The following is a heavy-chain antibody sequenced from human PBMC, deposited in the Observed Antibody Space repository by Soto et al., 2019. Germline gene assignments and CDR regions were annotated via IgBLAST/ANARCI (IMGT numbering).Heavy chain of an antibody. CDR3: AGGYSDYDFLFDS. V-gene: IGHV5-51*01. J-gene: IGHJ4*02. Sequence: GESLKISCKGSGYSFTSYWIGWVRQMPGKGLEWMGIIYPGDSDTRYSPSFQGQVTISADKSISTAYLQWSSLKASDTPMYYCAGGYSDYDFLFDSWGQGTLVTVSS. D-gene: IGHD5-12*01. CDR2: IYPGDSDT. CDR1: GYSFTSYW.